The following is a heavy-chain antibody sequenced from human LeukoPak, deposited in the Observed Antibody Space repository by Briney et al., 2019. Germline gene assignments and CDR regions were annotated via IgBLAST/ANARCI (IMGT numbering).Heavy chain of an antibody. V-gene: IGHV3-48*03. CDR2: ISSAGAK. CDR3: ATWGGAAADFSGPFDD. Sequence: GGSLRLSCAASGFTFSSYEMNWVRQAPGKGLEWVSYISSAGAKFYADSVKGRFTISRDNAKNSLYLQMNSLRAEDTSVYYCATWGGAAADFSGPFDDWGQGTRIIVSP. D-gene: IGHD6-13*01. CDR1: GFTFSSYE. J-gene: IGHJ5*02.